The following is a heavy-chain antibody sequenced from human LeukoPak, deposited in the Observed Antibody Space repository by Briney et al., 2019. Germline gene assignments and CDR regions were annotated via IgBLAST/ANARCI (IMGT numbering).Heavy chain of an antibody. J-gene: IGHJ4*02. CDR2: IYYSGST. CDR3: ARQMGATATVVRFDY. CDR1: GGSISSYY. D-gene: IGHD4-23*01. Sequence: PSETLSLTCTVSGGSISSYYWSWIRQPPGKGLEWIGYIYYSGSTYYNPSLKSRVTISVDTSKNQFSLKLSSVTAADTAVYYCARQMGATATVVRFDYWGQGTLVTVSS. V-gene: IGHV4-59*04.